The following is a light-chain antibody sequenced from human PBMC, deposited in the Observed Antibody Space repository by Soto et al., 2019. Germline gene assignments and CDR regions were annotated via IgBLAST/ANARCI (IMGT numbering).Light chain of an antibody. CDR3: QVYGSSPKS. CDR2: GVS. V-gene: IGKV3-20*01. J-gene: IGKJ1*01. CDR1: QPVNSGY. Sequence: IVLTQSPGTLSLSPGEGATLSCRASQPVNSGYLAWYQQKPGQAPRLLMYGVSTRDTGMPDRFSGSGAGIDCTLTISRLEPGDFAVYSCQVYGSSPKSFGQGTKVEFK.